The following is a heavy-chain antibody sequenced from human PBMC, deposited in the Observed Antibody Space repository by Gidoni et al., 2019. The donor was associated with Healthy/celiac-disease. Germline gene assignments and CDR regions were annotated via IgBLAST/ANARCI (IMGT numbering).Heavy chain of an antibody. D-gene: IGHD3-10*01. Sequence: QLQLQESGPGLVKPSETLSLTCTVSGGSISSSSYYWGWIRQPPGKGLEWIGSIYYSGSTYYNPSLKSRVTISVDTSKNQFSLKLSSVTAADTAVYYCARPLTMVRGGYYGMDVWGQGTTVTVSS. V-gene: IGHV4-39*01. CDR1: GGSISSSSYY. J-gene: IGHJ6*02. CDR2: IYYSGST. CDR3: ARPLTMVRGGYYGMDV.